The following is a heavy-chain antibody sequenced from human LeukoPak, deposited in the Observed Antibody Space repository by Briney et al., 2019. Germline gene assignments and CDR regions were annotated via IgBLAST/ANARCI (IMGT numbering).Heavy chain of an antibody. CDR2: ISGSGGST. D-gene: IGHD2-2*01. V-gene: IGHV3-23*01. Sequence: GGSLRLSCAASGFTFSSYAMSWVRQAPGKGLEWVSAISGSGGSTYYADSVKGRFTISRDNSKNTLYLQMNSLRAEDTAVYYCAKGGKDIVVVPAAMPSGMDVWGQGTTVTGSS. J-gene: IGHJ6*02. CDR1: GFTFSSYA. CDR3: AKGGKDIVVVPAAMPSGMDV.